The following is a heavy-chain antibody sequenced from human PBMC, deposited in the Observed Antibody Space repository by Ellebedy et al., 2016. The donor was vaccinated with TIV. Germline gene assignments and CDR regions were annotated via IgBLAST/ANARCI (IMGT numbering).Heavy chain of an antibody. J-gene: IGHJ2*01. CDR1: GFTFSTFA. V-gene: IGHV3-23*01. D-gene: IGHD3-10*01. CDR3: ARDPYYGFGYFDL. Sequence: GESLKISXAASGFTFSTFAMSWVRHVPGKGLEWVSSISNSGGDTYHADSVKGRFTISRDNSKNTLYLQMNSLRADDTAVYYCARDPYYGFGYFDLWGRGTLVTVSS. CDR2: ISNSGGDT.